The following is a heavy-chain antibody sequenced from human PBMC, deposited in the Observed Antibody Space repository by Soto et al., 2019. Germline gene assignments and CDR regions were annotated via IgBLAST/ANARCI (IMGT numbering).Heavy chain of an antibody. CDR2: IYYSGST. V-gene: IGHV4-39*01. CDR1: GGPISSSSYY. D-gene: IGHD6-6*01. J-gene: IGHJ4*02. CDR3: ARSKSIAARPFYFDY. Sequence: QLQLQESGPGLVKPSETLSLTCTVSGGPISSSSYYWGWIRQPPGKGLEWIGSIYYSGSTYYNPSLKSRVTISVDTSKNQFSLKLSSVTAADTAVYYCARSKSIAARPFYFDYWGQGTLVTVSS.